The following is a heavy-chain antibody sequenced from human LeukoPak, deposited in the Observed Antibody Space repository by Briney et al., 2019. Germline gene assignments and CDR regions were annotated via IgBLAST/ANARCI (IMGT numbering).Heavy chain of an antibody. J-gene: IGHJ4*02. CDR2: ISYDGSNK. CDR1: GFTFSSYA. Sequence: GSLRLSCAASGFTFSSYAMHWVRQAPGKGLEWVAVISYDGSNKYYADSVRGRFTISRDNSKNTLYLQMNSLRAEDTAVYYCARERSRYSSSFYTNWGQGTLVTVSS. CDR3: ARERSRYSSSFYTN. D-gene: IGHD6-6*01. V-gene: IGHV3-30-3*01.